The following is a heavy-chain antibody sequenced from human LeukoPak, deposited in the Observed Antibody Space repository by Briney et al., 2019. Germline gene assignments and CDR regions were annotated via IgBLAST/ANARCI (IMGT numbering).Heavy chain of an antibody. D-gene: IGHD3-22*01. Sequence: GGSLRLSCAASGFTFSSYWMSWVRQAPGKGLEWVANIKQDGSEKYYVDSVKGRFTISRDNAKNSLYLQMNSLRAEDTAVYYCARSYDSSGYYLDYWGQGTPATVSS. CDR2: IKQDGSEK. J-gene: IGHJ4*02. V-gene: IGHV3-7*03. CDR1: GFTFSSYW. CDR3: ARSYDSSGYYLDY.